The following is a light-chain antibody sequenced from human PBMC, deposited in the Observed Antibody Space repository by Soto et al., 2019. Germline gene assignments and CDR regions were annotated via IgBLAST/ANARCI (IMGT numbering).Light chain of an antibody. CDR2: AAS. Sequence: EIVLMQSPDTLSLSPGERATLSCRASQSGFGTYLAWFQHKPGQAPRLLIYAASSRATGIPDRFGGSGFGTDFTLTISRVEPEDFAVYYCHQYRNPPWTVGQGTKVEMK. CDR3: HQYRNPPWT. CDR1: QSGFGTY. J-gene: IGKJ1*01. V-gene: IGKV3-20*01.